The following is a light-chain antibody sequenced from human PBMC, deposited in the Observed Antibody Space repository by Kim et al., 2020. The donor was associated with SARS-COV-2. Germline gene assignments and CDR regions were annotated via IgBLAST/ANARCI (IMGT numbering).Light chain of an antibody. CDR2: DGS. J-gene: IGLJ3*02. V-gene: IGLV2-14*03. Sequence: GQSVTISCSGTSSDVDGYNYVSWYQQHPGKAPNHMIYDGSNRPSGVSNRFSGSKSGNKAFLTISGLQAEDEADYYCSSYTSSSTWVFGGGTQLAVL. CDR1: SSDVDGYNY. CDR3: SSYTSSSTWV.